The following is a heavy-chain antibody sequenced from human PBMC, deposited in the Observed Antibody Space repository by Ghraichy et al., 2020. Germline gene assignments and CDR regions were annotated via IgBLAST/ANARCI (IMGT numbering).Heavy chain of an antibody. CDR2: MYYSGST. CDR3: ARLEYYDLLAGYYIPSYFDH. Sequence: SQTLSLTCTVSGGSISSSSYYWGWIRQPPGKGLEWIGNMYYSGSTYHNPSLKSRVTISVDTPKNQFSMKLTSVTAADTAGYYCARLEYYDLLAGYYIPSYFDHWGQGTLVTVSS. V-gene: IGHV4-39*01. CDR1: GGSISSSSYY. J-gene: IGHJ4*02. D-gene: IGHD3-9*01.